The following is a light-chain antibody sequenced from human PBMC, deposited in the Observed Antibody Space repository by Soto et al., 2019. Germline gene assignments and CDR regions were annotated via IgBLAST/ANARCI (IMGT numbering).Light chain of an antibody. J-gene: IGLJ3*02. V-gene: IGLV1-44*01. CDR2: SFN. CDR3: CSYAGSSTSM. Sequence: QSVLTQPPSASGTPGQRVTISCSGSNSNIDSNTVNWYQQLPGTAPKLLISSFNQRPSGVPDRFSGSKSDSSASLAISGLQSEDDADYYCCSYAGSSTSMFGGGTKLTVL. CDR1: NSNIDSNT.